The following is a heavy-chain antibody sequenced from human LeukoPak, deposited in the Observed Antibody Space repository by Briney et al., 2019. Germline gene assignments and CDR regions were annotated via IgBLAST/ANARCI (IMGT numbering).Heavy chain of an antibody. V-gene: IGHV3-11*01. CDR1: GFTFSDYY. Sequence: GGSLRLSCAASGFTFSDYYMSWIRQAPGKGMEWVSYISSSGSTIYSADSVKGRFTISRDNAKTSLYLQMNSLRAEDTAVYYCARDQTYYYDSSGYYYTIWGQGTLVTVSS. CDR3: ARDQTYYYDSSGYYYTI. J-gene: IGHJ4*02. D-gene: IGHD3-22*01. CDR2: ISSSGSTI.